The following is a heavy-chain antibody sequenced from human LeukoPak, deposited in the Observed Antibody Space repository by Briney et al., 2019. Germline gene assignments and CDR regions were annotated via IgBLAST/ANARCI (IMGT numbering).Heavy chain of an antibody. CDR2: ISSSGSTI. Sequence: GSLRLSCAASGFTFSDYYMSWICQAPGKGLEWVSYISSSGSTIYYADSVKGRFTISRDNAKNSLYLQMNSLRAEDTAVYYCAKEGDDSSGYYGPVYFDYWGQGTLVTVSS. J-gene: IGHJ4*02. CDR1: GFTFSDYY. D-gene: IGHD3-22*01. V-gene: IGHV3-11*01. CDR3: AKEGDDSSGYYGPVYFDY.